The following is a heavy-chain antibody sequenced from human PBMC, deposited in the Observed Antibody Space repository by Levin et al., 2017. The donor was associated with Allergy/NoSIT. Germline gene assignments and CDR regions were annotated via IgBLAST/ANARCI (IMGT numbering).Heavy chain of an antibody. CDR2: ISGSGGST. CDR1: GFTFSSYA. J-gene: IGHJ4*02. Sequence: GESLKISCAASGFTFSSYAMSWVRQAPGKGLEWVSAISGSGGSTYYADSVKGRFTISRDNSKNTLYLQMNSLRAEDTAVYYCAKELVATIFISGHFDYWGQGTLVTVSS. V-gene: IGHV3-23*01. CDR3: AKELVATIFISGHFDY. D-gene: IGHD5-12*01.